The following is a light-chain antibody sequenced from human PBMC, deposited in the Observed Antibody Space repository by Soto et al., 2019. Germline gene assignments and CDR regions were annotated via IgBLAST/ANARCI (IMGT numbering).Light chain of an antibody. CDR3: QQSYTTPIT. CDR1: QSIKNY. CDR2: AAS. Sequence: DIQMTQSPSSLSASVGDRVTITCRASQSIKNYLNWYQQKPGKAPKLLIYAASSLQSGVPSRFSGSGSGTDFTLTISSLQPEDFATYYCQQSYTTPITVGQGNKVDIK. V-gene: IGKV1-39*01. J-gene: IGKJ1*01.